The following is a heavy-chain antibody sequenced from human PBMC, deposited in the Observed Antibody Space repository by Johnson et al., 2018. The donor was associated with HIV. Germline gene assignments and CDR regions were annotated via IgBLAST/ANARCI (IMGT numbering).Heavy chain of an antibody. V-gene: IGHV3-33*01. J-gene: IGHJ3*02. CDR1: GFTFSSYG. D-gene: IGHD6-19*01. CDR3: ARGLKDCRGWYSSCDI. Sequence: EQLVESGGGVVQPGRSLRLSCAASGFTFSSYGMHWVRQAPGKGLEWVAVIWYDGSNKYYADSVKGRFTISRDNSKNTQYLQMNSLRAEDTAVYYCARGLKDCRGWYSSCDIWGQRTMFTVS. CDR2: IWYDGSNK.